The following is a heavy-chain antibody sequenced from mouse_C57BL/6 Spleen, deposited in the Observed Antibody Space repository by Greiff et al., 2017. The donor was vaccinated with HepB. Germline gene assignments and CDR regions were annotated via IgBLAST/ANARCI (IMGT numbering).Heavy chain of an antibody. Sequence: QVQLQQPGAELVKPGASVKMSCKASGYTFTSYWITWVKQRPGQGLEWIGDIYPGSGSTNYNEKFKSKATLTVDTSSSTAYMQLSSLTSEDSAVYYCARSSFYYDYDVGAMDYWGQGTSVTVSS. CDR3: ARSSFYYDYDVGAMDY. CDR1: GYTFTSYW. J-gene: IGHJ4*01. D-gene: IGHD2-4*01. V-gene: IGHV1-55*01. CDR2: IYPGSGST.